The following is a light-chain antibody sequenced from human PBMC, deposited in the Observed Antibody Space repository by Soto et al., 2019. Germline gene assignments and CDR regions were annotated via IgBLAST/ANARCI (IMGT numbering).Light chain of an antibody. Sequence: EIVMTQSPATLSVSPGETVTLSCRASQSVSSNLAGYQQKPGQAPRLLIFAASTRATGIPSRVSGSGSGTEFTLAISSLKSEDFAIYYWQQYINWPPTFTFGQGTKLQIK. CDR2: AAS. CDR3: QQYINWPPTFT. J-gene: IGKJ2*01. CDR1: QSVSSN. V-gene: IGKV3-15*01.